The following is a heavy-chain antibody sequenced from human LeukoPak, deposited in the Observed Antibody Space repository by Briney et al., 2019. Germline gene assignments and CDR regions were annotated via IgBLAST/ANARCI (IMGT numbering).Heavy chain of an antibody. CDR1: GFTFSSYA. CDR2: LSGSGGSR. V-gene: IGHV3-23*01. Sequence: PGGSLRLSCAASGFTFSSYAMPWVRQAPGRGQNWVSSLSGSGGSRYYAESVKGRFTIARDNSENTLYLQMYSLRAEDTAVYYCAKDPQNYDSSGYLIGYYFDYWGQGTLVTVSS. CDR3: AKDPQNYDSSGYLIGYYFDY. J-gene: IGHJ4*02. D-gene: IGHD3-22*01.